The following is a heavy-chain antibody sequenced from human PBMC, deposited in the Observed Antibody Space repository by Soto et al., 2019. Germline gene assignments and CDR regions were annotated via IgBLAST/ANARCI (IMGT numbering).Heavy chain of an antibody. CDR2: ISYDGSNK. CDR1: GFTFSSYA. Sequence: QVQLVESGGGVVQPGRSLRLSCAASGFTFSSYAIHWVRQAPGKGLEWVALISYDGSNKYYADSLKGRFTISRDNSKNTLYLQMNSLRAEDTAVYYCARPKSDLRFLEWSYYFDYWGQGTLVTVSS. J-gene: IGHJ4*02. V-gene: IGHV3-30-3*01. CDR3: ARPKSDLRFLEWSYYFDY. D-gene: IGHD3-3*01.